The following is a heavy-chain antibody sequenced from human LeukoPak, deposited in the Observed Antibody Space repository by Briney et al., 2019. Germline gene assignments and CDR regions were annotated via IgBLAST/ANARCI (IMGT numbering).Heavy chain of an antibody. CDR2: IYHSGST. V-gene: IGHV4-38-2*02. Sequence: SKTLSLTCTVSGYSISSGYYWGWIRQPPGKGLEWIGSIYHSGSTYYNPSLKSRVTISVDTSKNQFSLKLSSVTAADTAVYYCARDTYYYGSGSYDWGQGTLVTVSS. CDR3: ARDTYYYGSGSYD. J-gene: IGHJ4*02. D-gene: IGHD3-10*01. CDR1: GYSISSGYY.